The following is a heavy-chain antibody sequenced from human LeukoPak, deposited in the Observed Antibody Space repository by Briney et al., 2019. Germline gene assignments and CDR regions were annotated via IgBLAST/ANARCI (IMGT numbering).Heavy chain of an antibody. Sequence: GGSLRLSCAASGFTFSYHWMTWVRQAPGKGLEWVANIKNDGTVKNYVDSVKGRFTISRDNAKNSLYLQMNSLRAEDTGVYYCAKGRNYVYWFDPWGQGTLVTVSS. J-gene: IGHJ5*02. V-gene: IGHV3-7*01. CDR2: IKNDGTVK. CDR3: AKGRNYVYWFDP. CDR1: GFTFSYHW. D-gene: IGHD4-11*01.